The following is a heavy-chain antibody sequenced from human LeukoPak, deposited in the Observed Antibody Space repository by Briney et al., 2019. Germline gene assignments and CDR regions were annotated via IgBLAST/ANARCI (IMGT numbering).Heavy chain of an antibody. Sequence: SETLSLTCTVSGGSISSYYWSWIRQPPGKGLEWIGYIYYSGSTNYNPSLKSRVTISVDTSKNQFSLKLSSVTAEDTAVYYCARDRPIAAASFDYWGQGTLVTVSS. CDR3: ARDRPIAAASFDY. V-gene: IGHV4-59*01. CDR2: IYYSGST. J-gene: IGHJ4*02. D-gene: IGHD6-13*01. CDR1: GGSISSYY.